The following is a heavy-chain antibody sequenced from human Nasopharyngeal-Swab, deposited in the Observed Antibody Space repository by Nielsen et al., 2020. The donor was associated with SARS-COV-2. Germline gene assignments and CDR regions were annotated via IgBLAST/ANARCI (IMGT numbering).Heavy chain of an antibody. CDR3: ARVLAERAYYDFWSGYSDYYYGMDV. V-gene: IGHV4-4*02. CDR1: GGSISSSNW. CDR2: IYHSGST. D-gene: IGHD3-3*01. Sequence: SETLSLTCAVSGGSISSSNWWSWVRQPPGKGLEWIEEIYHSGSTNYNPSLKSRVTISVDKSKNQFSLKLSSVTAADTAVYYCARVLAERAYYDFWSGYSDYYYGMDVWGQGTTVTVSS. J-gene: IGHJ6*02.